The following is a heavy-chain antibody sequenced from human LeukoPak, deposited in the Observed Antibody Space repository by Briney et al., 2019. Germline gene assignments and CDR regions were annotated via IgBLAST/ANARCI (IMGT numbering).Heavy chain of an antibody. CDR1: GYLSTNYY. CDR2: IRHDGHT. J-gene: IGHJ3*01. V-gene: IGHV4-38-2*02. D-gene: IGHD5-12*01. CDR3: ARQVATKGEWAFDV. Sequence: PSETLSLTCTVSGYLSTNYYWGWIRQPPGKGLEWNESIRHDGHTYYNPSLKSQVTISVDMSRNQFSLKLNSLTAADTAAYYCARQVATKGEWAFDVWGQGTTVTVSS.